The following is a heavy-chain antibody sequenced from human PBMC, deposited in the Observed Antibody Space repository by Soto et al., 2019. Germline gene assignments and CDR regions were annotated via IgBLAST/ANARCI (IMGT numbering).Heavy chain of an antibody. V-gene: IGHV4-39*01. Sequence: PSETLSLTCSVSGGSIGGSSYYWGWIRQPPGKGLEWIGSIYYSGSTYYNPSLKSRVTISVDTSKNQFSLKLSSVTAADTAVYYCASRAIFGVFTAYWGQGTRVTVSS. J-gene: IGHJ4*02. CDR1: GGSIGGSSYY. D-gene: IGHD3-3*01. CDR2: IYYSGST. CDR3: ASRAIFGVFTAY.